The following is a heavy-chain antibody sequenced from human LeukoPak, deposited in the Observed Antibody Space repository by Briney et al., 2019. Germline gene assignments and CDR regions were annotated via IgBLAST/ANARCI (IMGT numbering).Heavy chain of an antibody. CDR3: AKDWDYYGSGSYYNANPYFDY. V-gene: IGHV3-30*18. CDR2: ISYDGSNK. CDR1: GVTFCSFG. J-gene: IGHJ4*02. Sequence: GGTLRLSCAVSGVTFCSFGMHSVRPAPGKGLERGAVISYDGSNKYSTDSVKGRFTISRDNSKNTLYLQRNSLRAEDTAVYYCAKDWDYYGSGSYYNANPYFDYWGQGTLVTVSS. D-gene: IGHD3-10*01.